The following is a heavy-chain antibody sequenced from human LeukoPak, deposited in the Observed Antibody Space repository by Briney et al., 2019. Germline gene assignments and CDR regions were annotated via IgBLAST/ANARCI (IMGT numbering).Heavy chain of an antibody. Sequence: GGSLRLSCVASGITVSNNYMSWVRQAPGKGLEWVSVIYSDGSTYYADSVKGRFTISRDNSKNTLYLQMNSLRVEDTAVYYCARGSGYFDYWGQGTLVTVSS. V-gene: IGHV3-66*01. J-gene: IGHJ4*02. CDR1: GITVSNNY. CDR3: ARGSGYFDY. D-gene: IGHD3-10*01. CDR2: IYSDGST.